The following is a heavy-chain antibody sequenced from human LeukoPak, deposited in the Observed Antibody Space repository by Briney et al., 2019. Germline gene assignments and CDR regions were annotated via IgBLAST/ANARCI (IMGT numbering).Heavy chain of an antibody. CDR3: AKDRSIGTCYTFDH. J-gene: IGHJ4*02. D-gene: IGHD1-26*01. Sequence: GGSLRLSCAASEFSVGSNYMTWVRQAPGKGLEWVSSISASGVMTYYADSVKGRFTVSRDNSKNSLYLQMNSLTAADTAVYYCAKDRSIGTCYTFDHWGQGTLVTVSS. V-gene: IGHV3-23*01. CDR2: ISASGVMT. CDR1: EFSVGSNY.